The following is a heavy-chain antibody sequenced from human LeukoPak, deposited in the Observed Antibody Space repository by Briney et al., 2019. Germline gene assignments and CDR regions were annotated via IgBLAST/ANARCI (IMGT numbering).Heavy chain of an antibody. Sequence: GGSLRLSCAASGFTFSSYSMNWVRQAPGKGLEWVSYISSSSSTIYYADSVKGRFTISRDNAKNSLYLQMNSLRAEDTPVYYCARDPPPYYYGSGGERYYHYYYYMDVWGKGTTVTVSS. D-gene: IGHD3-10*01. CDR3: ARDPPPYYYGSGGERYYHYYYYMDV. V-gene: IGHV3-48*01. CDR1: GFTFSSYS. CDR2: ISSSSSTI. J-gene: IGHJ6*03.